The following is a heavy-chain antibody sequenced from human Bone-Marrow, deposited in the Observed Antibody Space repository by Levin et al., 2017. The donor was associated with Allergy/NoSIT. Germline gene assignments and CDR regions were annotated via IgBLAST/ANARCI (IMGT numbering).Heavy chain of an antibody. CDR3: AREGYSYGYRYDAFDI. D-gene: IGHD5-18*01. Sequence: TGGSLRLSCAASGFTFSSYWMHWVRQAPGKGLVWFSRINSDGSSTSYADSVKGRFTISRDNAKNTLYLQMNSLRAEDTAVYYCAREGYSYGYRYDAFDIWGQGTMVTVSS. J-gene: IGHJ3*02. CDR2: INSDGSST. V-gene: IGHV3-74*01. CDR1: GFTFSSYW.